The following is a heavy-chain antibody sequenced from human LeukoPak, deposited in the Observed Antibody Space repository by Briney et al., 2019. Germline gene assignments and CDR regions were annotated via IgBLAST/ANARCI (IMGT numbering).Heavy chain of an antibody. CDR3: ARRDDYGGSYGMDV. J-gene: IGHJ6*02. V-gene: IGHV3-33*01. D-gene: IGHD4-23*01. Sequence: PGRSLRLSCAASGFTFSSYGMHWVRQAPGKGLEWVAVIWYDGSNKYYADSVKGRFTISGDNSKNTLYLQMNSLRAEDTAVYYCARRDDYGGSYGMDVWGQGTTVTVSS. CDR1: GFTFSSYG. CDR2: IWYDGSNK.